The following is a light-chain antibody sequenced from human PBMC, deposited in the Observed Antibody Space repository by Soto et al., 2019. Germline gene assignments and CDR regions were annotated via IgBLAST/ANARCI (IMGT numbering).Light chain of an antibody. CDR3: QQRGT. CDR1: QNIIFY. CDR2: AVS. V-gene: IGKV1-39*01. Sequence: DLQMTQSPSSLSASVGDRVTITCRASQNIIFYLNWYQQKPGKAPKLLIFAVSTLHSGVPTRFSGSGSGTDFTLTISSLQPEDFATYYCQQRGTFGPGTKVDI. J-gene: IGKJ3*01.